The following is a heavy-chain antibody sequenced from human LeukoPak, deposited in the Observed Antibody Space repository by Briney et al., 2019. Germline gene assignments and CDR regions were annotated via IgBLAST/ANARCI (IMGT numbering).Heavy chain of an antibody. CDR1: GGSISSYF. J-gene: IGHJ4*02. Sequence: PSETLSLTCTVSGGSISSYFWTWIRQPAGMGLEWIGRIHASGTTNYNPSLKSRLTMSMDTSKNQFSLNLSSVTAADTAVYYCAREVSASGSPERDFDYWGQGTLVTVSS. CDR2: IHASGTT. V-gene: IGHV4-4*07. D-gene: IGHD1-26*01. CDR3: AREVSASGSPERDFDY.